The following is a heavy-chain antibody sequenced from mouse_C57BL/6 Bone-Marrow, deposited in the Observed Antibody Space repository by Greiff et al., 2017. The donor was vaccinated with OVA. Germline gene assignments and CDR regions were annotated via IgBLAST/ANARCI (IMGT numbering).Heavy chain of an antibody. CDR3: TTGNFPLFAY. Sequence: VQLQQSGAELVRPGASVKLSCTASGFNIKDDYMHWVKQRPEQGLEWIGWIDPENGDTEYASKFQGKATITADTSSNTDYLQLSSLTSEDTAVYYCTTGNFPLFAYWGQGTLVTVSA. J-gene: IGHJ3*01. V-gene: IGHV14-4*01. D-gene: IGHD2-1*01. CDR2: IDPENGDT. CDR1: GFNIKDDY.